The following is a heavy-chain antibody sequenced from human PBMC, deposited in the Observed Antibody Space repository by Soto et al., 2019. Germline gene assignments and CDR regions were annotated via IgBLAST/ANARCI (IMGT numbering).Heavy chain of an antibody. CDR2: ISYDGSNK. D-gene: IGHD5-18*01. Sequence: QVQLVESGGGVVQPGRSLRLSCAASGFTFSSYGMHWVRQAPGKGLEWVAVISYDGSNKYYADSVKGRFTISRDNSKNTLFLQMNSLRAEDTAVYYCAKEPRGWLQIYSFDYWGQGTLVTVSS. CDR3: AKEPRGWLQIYSFDY. J-gene: IGHJ4*02. CDR1: GFTFSSYG. V-gene: IGHV3-30*18.